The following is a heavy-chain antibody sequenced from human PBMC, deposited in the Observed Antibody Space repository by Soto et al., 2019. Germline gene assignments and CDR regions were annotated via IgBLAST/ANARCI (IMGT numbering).Heavy chain of an antibody. CDR2: INPNSGGT. Sequence: GASVKVSCKASGYTFTGYYMHWVRQAPGQGLEWMGWINPNSGGTNYAQKFQGWVTMTRDTSISTAYMELSRLRSDDTVVYYCAREGYYYDSSGYYYLKPFDYWGQGTLVTVSS. V-gene: IGHV1-2*04. CDR1: GYTFTGYY. D-gene: IGHD3-22*01. CDR3: AREGYYYDSSGYYYLKPFDY. J-gene: IGHJ4*02.